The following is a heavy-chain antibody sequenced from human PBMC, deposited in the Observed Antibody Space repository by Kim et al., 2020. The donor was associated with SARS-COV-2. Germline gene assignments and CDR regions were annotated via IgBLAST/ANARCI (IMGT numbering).Heavy chain of an antibody. Sequence: SETLSLTCTVSGGSIRSSTHYWGWIRQPPGKGLEWIGSIRYSGTTYYKSSLESRVTISVDTSKNQFSLKVSSVTAADTAMYYCARHEDLDYYGLDVWGQGTTVTVSS. J-gene: IGHJ6*01. D-gene: IGHD2-15*01. V-gene: IGHV4-39*01. CDR1: GGSIRSSTHY. CDR2: IRYSGTT. CDR3: ARHEDLDYYGLDV.